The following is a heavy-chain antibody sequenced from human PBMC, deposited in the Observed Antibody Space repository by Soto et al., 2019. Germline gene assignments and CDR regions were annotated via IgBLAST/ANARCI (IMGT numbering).Heavy chain of an antibody. V-gene: IGHV4-31*11. CDR2: IYYSGST. Sequence: SETLSLTCAVSGGSISSGGYSWSWIRQPPGKGLEWIGYIYYSGSTYYNPSLKSRVTISVDTSKNQFSLKLSSVTAADTAVYYCARSSGPYYYDSSGYYHYWGQGTLVTVSS. CDR3: ARSSGPYYYDSSGYYHY. CDR1: GGSISSGGYS. D-gene: IGHD3-22*01. J-gene: IGHJ4*02.